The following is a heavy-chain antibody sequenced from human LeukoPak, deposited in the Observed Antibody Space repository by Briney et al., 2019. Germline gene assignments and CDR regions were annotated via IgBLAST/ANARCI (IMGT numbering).Heavy chain of an antibody. J-gene: IGHJ5*02. CDR3: ARVQVRGVIPISGFDP. Sequence: GGSLRLSCAASGFTFSSYAMHWVRQAPGKGLEWVAVISYDGSNKYYADSVKGRFTISRDNSKNTLYLQMNSLRAEDTAVYYCARVQVRGVIPISGFDPWGQGTLVTVSS. V-gene: IGHV3-30*04. CDR2: ISYDGSNK. D-gene: IGHD3-10*01. CDR1: GFTFSSYA.